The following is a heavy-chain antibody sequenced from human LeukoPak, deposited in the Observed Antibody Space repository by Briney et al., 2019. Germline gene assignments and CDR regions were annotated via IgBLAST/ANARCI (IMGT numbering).Heavy chain of an antibody. D-gene: IGHD2-21*02. Sequence: GESLKISCKGSGYSFTNNWIGWVRQMPGKGLEWMGIIYPADSDTRYSPSFQGHVTMTADKSIGTAYLQWSSLKASDTAMYYCARQGLGGGDGSGAFDIWGQGTMVTVSS. CDR2: IYPADSDT. J-gene: IGHJ3*02. CDR3: ARQGLGGGDGSGAFDI. CDR1: GYSFTNNW. V-gene: IGHV5-51*01.